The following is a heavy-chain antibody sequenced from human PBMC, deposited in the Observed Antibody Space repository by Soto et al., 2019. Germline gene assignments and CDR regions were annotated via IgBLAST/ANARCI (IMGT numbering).Heavy chain of an antibody. CDR1: GGSISSYY. D-gene: IGHD3-22*01. CDR3: ARESIYYDSTFPDAFDI. CDR2: IYYSGST. J-gene: IGHJ3*02. Sequence: SETLSLTCTVSGGSISSYYWSWIRQPPGKGLEWIGYIYYSGSTNYNPSLKSRVTISVDTSKNQFSPKLSSVTAADTAVYYCARESIYYDSTFPDAFDIWGQGTMVTVS. V-gene: IGHV4-59*01.